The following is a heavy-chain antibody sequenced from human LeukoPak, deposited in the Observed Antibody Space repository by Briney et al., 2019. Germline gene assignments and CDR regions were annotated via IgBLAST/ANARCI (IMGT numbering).Heavy chain of an antibody. CDR3: ARMTTGHDF. Sequence: SETLSLTCAVSGTSFSSYYWSWIRQPPGKGQEWIGEVNHSGYTNDNPSLKSRVTISVDTSKNQFSLRLRSVTAADTGVYFCARMTTGHDFWGQGTLVTVSS. J-gene: IGHJ4*02. CDR2: VNHSGYT. D-gene: IGHD4-17*01. CDR1: GTSFSSYY. V-gene: IGHV4-34*01.